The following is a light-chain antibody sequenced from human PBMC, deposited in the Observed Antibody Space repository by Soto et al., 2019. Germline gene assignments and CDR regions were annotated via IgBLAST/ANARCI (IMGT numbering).Light chain of an antibody. CDR1: QSISDW. CDR2: KAS. CDR3: QQYNSFSPIT. J-gene: IGKJ3*01. V-gene: IGKV1-5*03. Sequence: DIQMTQSPSTLSASVGDRVIIICRASQSISDWLAWYQQKPGKAPKLLIYKASRLETGVPSRFSGSGSGTEFTLTISSLQPDDFATYYCQQYNSFSPITFGPGTKLAVK.